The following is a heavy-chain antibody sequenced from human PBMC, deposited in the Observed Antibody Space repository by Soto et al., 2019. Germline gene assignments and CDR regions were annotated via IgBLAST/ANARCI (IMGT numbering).Heavy chain of an antibody. CDR3: DRGPLVRGIKNWFDP. J-gene: IGHJ5*02. Sequence: SETLSLTCTVSGGSISNLYWSWFRQPPGKGLEWIGYIYHSGSYYYSPSLKSRVTISVDMSKNQFSLNLSFVTAADTAVYYCDRGPLVRGIKNWFDPWGQGTLVTVSS. D-gene: IGHD3-10*01. V-gene: IGHV4-59*11. CDR2: IYHSGSY. CDR1: GGSISNLY.